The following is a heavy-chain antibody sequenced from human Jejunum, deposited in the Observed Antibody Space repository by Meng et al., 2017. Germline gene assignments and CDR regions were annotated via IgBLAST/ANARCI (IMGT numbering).Heavy chain of an antibody. J-gene: IGHJ4*02. D-gene: IGHD1-26*01. Sequence: GASLKISCASSGFTFNSYAMRWVRQAPGKGLGWVSAISDNGDTTPSADSVKGRFTISRDQYKNTLYLQMNSMRVEDTAVYYYAKSTYAATRGVWYFDYWGQGTLVTVSS. V-gene: IGHV3-23*01. CDR3: AKSTYAATRGVWYFDY. CDR1: GFTFNSYA. CDR2: ISDNGDTT.